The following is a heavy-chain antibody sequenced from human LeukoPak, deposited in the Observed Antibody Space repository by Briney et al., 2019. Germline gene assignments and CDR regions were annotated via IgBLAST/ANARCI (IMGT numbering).Heavy chain of an antibody. CDR1: GYTLTDNH. Sequence: GASVKVSCKAFGYTLTDNHLYWVRQAPGQGLEWMGWIDPNSGVTNFAQNFQGRLTMTTDTSISTAYMELSRLTSDDTTVYYCARELGINAFDVWGQGTLVTVFS. CDR3: ARELGINAFDV. J-gene: IGHJ3*01. D-gene: IGHD7-27*01. V-gene: IGHV1-2*02. CDR2: IDPNSGVT.